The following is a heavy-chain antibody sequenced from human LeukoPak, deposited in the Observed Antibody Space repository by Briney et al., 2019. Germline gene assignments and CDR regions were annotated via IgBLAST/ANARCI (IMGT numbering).Heavy chain of an antibody. Sequence: PGGSLRLSCAVSGFPFTRFYMSWIRQAPGKGPEWISYIGLSGSPLDYADSVRGRFTISRDNAKNSLYLDMNSLRAEDTAVYYCARKDFSSGSFSYWGQGTLVTVSS. CDR2: IGLSGSPL. CDR1: GFPFTRFY. J-gene: IGHJ4*02. D-gene: IGHD3-22*01. CDR3: ARKDFSSGSFSY. V-gene: IGHV3-11*04.